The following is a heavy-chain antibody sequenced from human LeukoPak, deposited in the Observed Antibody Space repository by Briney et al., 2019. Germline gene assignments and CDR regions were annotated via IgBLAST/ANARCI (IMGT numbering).Heavy chain of an antibody. D-gene: IGHD2-2*01. Sequence: QTLSLTCALSGDSVSSNSVTWNWIRQSPSRGLEWLGRTYYRSTWYNDYAVSVRGRITVNPDTSKNQFSLHLNSVTPEDTAVYYCARRLTQYDCFDPWGQGILVTVSS. CDR3: ARRLTQYDCFDP. CDR2: TYYRSTWYN. CDR1: GDSVSSNSVT. J-gene: IGHJ5*02. V-gene: IGHV6-1*01.